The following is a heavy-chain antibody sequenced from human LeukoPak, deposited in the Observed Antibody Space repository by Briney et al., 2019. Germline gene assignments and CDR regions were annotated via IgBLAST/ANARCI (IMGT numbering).Heavy chain of an antibody. J-gene: IGHJ5*02. CDR2: INSDGSST. CDR3: AREDYGFWSGYLGPS. D-gene: IGHD3-3*01. CDR1: GFTFSSYW. Sequence: AGGSLRLSCAASGFTFSSYWMHWVRQAPGKGLVWVSRINSDGSSTSYADSVKGRFTISRDNAKNTLYLQMNSLRAEDTAVYYCAREDYGFWSGYLGPSWGQGTLVTVSS. V-gene: IGHV3-74*01.